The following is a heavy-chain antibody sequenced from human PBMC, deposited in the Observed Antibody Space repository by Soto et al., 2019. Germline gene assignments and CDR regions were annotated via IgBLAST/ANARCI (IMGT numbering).Heavy chain of an antibody. V-gene: IGHV1-2*02. Sequence: QVHLVQSGAEVKKPGASVKVSCKASGYNFIDYHIHWVRPAPGQGPVWMGWINPSSGGTNSAQERQGRVTLTSDTSTSTADMEMSGLKSDDTAVYVWAREGVSYDSGAYFYFNAYDVWGQGTTVSVSS. CDR2: INPSSGGT. D-gene: IGHD3-10*01. J-gene: IGHJ6*02. CDR1: GYNFIDYH. CDR3: AREGVSYDSGAYFYFNAYDV.